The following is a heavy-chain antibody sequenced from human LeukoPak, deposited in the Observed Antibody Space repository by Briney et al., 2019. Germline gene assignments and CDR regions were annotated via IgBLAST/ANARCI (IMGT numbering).Heavy chain of an antibody. V-gene: IGHV4-59*01. CDR2: IYYSGST. CDR1: GGSISNYC. CDR3: ARVHYDFWSGYYFDY. D-gene: IGHD3-3*01. J-gene: IGHJ4*02. Sequence: PSETLSLTCTVSGGSISNYCWSWIRQPTGKGLEWIGYIYYSGSTNYNPSLKSRVTILVDTSKNQFSLKLSSVTAADTAVYYCARVHYDFWSGYYFDYWGQGTLVTVSS.